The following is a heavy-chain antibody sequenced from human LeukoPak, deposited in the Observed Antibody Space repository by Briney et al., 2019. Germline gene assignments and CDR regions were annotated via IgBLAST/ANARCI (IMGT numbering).Heavy chain of an antibody. CDR3: ASLRNLAYCGGDCYGDAFDI. J-gene: IGHJ3*02. Sequence: SETLSLTCTVSGYSISSGYYWSWIRQPPGKGLEWIGEINHSGSTNYNPSLKSRVTISVDTSKNQFSLKLSSVTAADTAVYYCASLRNLAYCGGDCYGDAFDIWGQGTMVTVSS. V-gene: IGHV4-38-2*02. CDR2: INHSGST. CDR1: GYSISSGYY. D-gene: IGHD2-21*02.